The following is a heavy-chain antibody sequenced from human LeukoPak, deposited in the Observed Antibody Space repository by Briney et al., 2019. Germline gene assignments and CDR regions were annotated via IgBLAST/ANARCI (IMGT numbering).Heavy chain of an antibody. V-gene: IGHV4-30-2*01. J-gene: IGHJ4*02. D-gene: IGHD6-6*01. CDR2: IYHSGST. CDR1: GGTISSGGYY. CDR3: ARAIGAARPRPFDY. Sequence: PSETLSLTCTVSGGTISSGGYYWSWIRQPPGKGLGWIGYIYHSGSTYYNPSLKSRVTISVDRSKNQFSLKLSSVTAADTAVYYCARAIGAARPRPFDYWGQGTLVTVSS.